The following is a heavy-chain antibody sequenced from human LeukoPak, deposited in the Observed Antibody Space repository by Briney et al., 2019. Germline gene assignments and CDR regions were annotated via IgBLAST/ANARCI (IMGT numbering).Heavy chain of an antibody. CDR3: AKAASSVGYDFWSGYRMSWFDP. CDR1: GFTFSSYG. D-gene: IGHD3-3*01. CDR2: IRYDGSNK. V-gene: IGHV3-30*02. Sequence: GGSLRLSCAASGFTFSSYGMHWVRQAPGKGLEWVTFIRYDGSNKYYADSVKGRFTISRDNSKNTLYLQMNSLRAEDTAVYYRAKAASSVGYDFWSGYRMSWFDPWGQGTLVTVSS. J-gene: IGHJ5*02.